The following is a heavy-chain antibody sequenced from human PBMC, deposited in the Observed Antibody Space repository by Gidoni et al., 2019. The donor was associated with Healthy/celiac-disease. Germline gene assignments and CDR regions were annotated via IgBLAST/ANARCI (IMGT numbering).Heavy chain of an antibody. CDR3: ARENDGDHAGDY. D-gene: IGHD4-17*01. V-gene: IGHV3-21*01. J-gene: IGHJ4*02. Sequence: EVQLVESGGGLVKPGGSLRLSCAASGFPFSSYSMNWVRQAPGKGLEWVSSISSSSSYIYYADSVKGRFTISRDNAKNSLYLQMNSLRAEDTAVYYCARENDGDHAGDYWGQGTLVTVSS. CDR2: ISSSSSYI. CDR1: GFPFSSYS.